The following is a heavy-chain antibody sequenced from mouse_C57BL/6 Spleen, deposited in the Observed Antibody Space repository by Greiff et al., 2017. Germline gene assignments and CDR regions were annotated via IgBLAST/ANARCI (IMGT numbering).Heavy chain of an antibody. J-gene: IGHJ4*01. D-gene: IGHD2-5*01. CDR2: IHPNSGST. Sequence: QVQLQQPGAELVKPGASVKLSCKASGYTFTSYWMHWVKQRPGQGLEWIGMIHPNSGSTNYNEKFKSKATLTVDKSSSTAYMQLSSLTSEDSAVDYCAREGYSNYYAMDYWGQGTSVTVSS. CDR1: GYTFTSYW. V-gene: IGHV1-64*01. CDR3: AREGYSNYYAMDY.